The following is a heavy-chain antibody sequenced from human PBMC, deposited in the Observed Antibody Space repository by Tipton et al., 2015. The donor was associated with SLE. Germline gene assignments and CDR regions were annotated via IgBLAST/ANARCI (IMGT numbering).Heavy chain of an antibody. Sequence: SLRLSCAASGFTFSSYSMNWIRQAPGKGLEWVSAISGSGGSTYYADSVKGRFTISRDNSKNTLYLQMNSLRAEDTAVYYCASGIAVAGDFDYWGQGTLVTVSS. J-gene: IGHJ4*02. CDR2: ISGSGGST. CDR3: ASGIAVAGDFDY. D-gene: IGHD6-19*01. CDR1: GFTFSSYS. V-gene: IGHV3-23*01.